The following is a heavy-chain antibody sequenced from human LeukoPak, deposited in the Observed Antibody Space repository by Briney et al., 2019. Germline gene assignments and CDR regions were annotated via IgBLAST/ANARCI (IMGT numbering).Heavy chain of an antibody. J-gene: IGHJ6*02. CDR3: ARDLFSITMKVGHGVDV. V-gene: IGHV3-66*01. CDR2: IYTGGNT. CDR1: GFTVSSTF. D-gene: IGHD3-22*01. Sequence: GGSLRLSCAASGFTVSSTFMSWVRQAPGKGLEWVSVIYTGGNTYYADSVKGRFTISRDNSKNTVYLQMNSLRAEDTAVYYCARDLFSITMKVGHGVDVWGQGTTVTVSS.